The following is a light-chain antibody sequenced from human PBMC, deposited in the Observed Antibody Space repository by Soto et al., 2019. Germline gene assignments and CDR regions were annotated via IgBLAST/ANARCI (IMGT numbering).Light chain of an antibody. CDR2: EVK. CDR3: RSFSGSSTLV. J-gene: IGLJ2*01. V-gene: IGLV2-14*01. Sequence: QSVLTQPASVSGSPGQSITISCTGTSSDVGSYNYVSWYQQHLGKAPKLIIYEVKNRPSGVSNRFSGSKSGNTASLPISGLQGDDDADYYCRSFSGSSTLVFGGGTKLTVL. CDR1: SSDVGSYNY.